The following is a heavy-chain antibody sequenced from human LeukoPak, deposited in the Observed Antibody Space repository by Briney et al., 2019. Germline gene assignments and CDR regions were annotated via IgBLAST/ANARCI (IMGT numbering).Heavy chain of an antibody. CDR2: IYYSGST. Sequence: SETLSLTCTVSGGSISSSSYYWGWLRQPPGKGLEWIGSIYYSGSTYYNPSLKSRVTISVDTSKNQFSLKLSSVTAADTAVYYCARDFACTNGVCYTRGTNWFDPWGQGTLVTVSS. CDR3: ARDFACTNGVCYTRGTNWFDP. D-gene: IGHD2-8*01. CDR1: GGSISSSSYY. J-gene: IGHJ5*02. V-gene: IGHV4-39*07.